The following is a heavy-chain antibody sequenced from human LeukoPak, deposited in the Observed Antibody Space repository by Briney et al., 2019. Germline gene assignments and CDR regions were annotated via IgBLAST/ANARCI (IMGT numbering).Heavy chain of an antibody. V-gene: IGHV4-59*08. CDR2: IYYSGST. D-gene: IGHD4-23*01. CDR1: GGSISSYY. Sequence: SESLSLTCTVSGGSISSYYWGWIRQPPGKGLEWSEYIYYSGSTNYNPSLKSRVTISVDTSKNQFSLKLRSVNAADTAVYYCARVDGRNYYFDYWGQGTLVTVSS. CDR3: ARVDGRNYYFDY. J-gene: IGHJ4*02.